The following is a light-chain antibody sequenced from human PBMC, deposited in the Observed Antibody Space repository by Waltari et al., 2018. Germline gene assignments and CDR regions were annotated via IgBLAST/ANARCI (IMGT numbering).Light chain of an antibody. J-gene: IGLJ3*02. V-gene: IGLV2-18*02. CDR1: DSAVGDFDR. CDR3: SSYNTRHTWV. CDR2: EVT. Sequence: QSALTQPPSVSGPLGQTVSISCTGSDSAVGDFDRVSWYRQSPGTAPKLLIYEVTTRPSGVPDRFSGSKSGNTASLTISGLQPEDDADYYCSSYNTRHTWVFGGGTTLTVL.